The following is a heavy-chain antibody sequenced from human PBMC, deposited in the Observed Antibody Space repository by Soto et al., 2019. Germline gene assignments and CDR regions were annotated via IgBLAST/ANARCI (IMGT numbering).Heavy chain of an antibody. CDR3: ARGLIVVVPAALKTNDAFDI. D-gene: IGHD2-2*01. CDR2: IYYSGST. CDR1: GGSISSYY. V-gene: IGHV4-59*12. J-gene: IGHJ3*02. Sequence: PSETLSLTCTVSGGSISSYYWSWIRQPPGKGLEWIGYIYYSGSTNYNPSLKSRVTISVDTSKNQFSLKLSSVTAADTAVYYCARGLIVVVPAALKTNDAFDIWGQGTMVTVSS.